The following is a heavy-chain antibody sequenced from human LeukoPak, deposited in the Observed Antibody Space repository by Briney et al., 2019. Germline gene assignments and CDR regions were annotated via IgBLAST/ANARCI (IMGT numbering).Heavy chain of an antibody. J-gene: IGHJ2*01. D-gene: IGHD2-2*01. CDR1: EFTLTTYW. CDR2: IKQDSNEK. Sequence: GGSLRLSCAAAEFTLTTYWMAWVRQAPGKGLEWVANIKQDSNEKNYMDSVKGRFTISKDNGMNSLYLQMNSLRAKDTSVYYCARISHSSSWYFDLWGRGTLVFVSS. CDR3: ARISHSSSWYFDL. V-gene: IGHV3-7*01.